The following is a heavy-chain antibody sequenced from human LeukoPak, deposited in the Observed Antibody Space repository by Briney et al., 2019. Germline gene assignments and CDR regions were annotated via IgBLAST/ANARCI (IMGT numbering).Heavy chain of an antibody. CDR3: AYYDSSGYAFDI. D-gene: IGHD3-22*01. Sequence: ASVKVSCKASGYTFTSYYMHWVRQAPGQGLEWMGIINPSGGSTSYAQKFQGRVTMTRDTSTSTVYMELSSLRSEDTAVYYCAYYDSSGYAFDIWGQGTMVTVSS. V-gene: IGHV1-46*01. CDR1: GYTFTSYY. J-gene: IGHJ3*02. CDR2: INPSGGST.